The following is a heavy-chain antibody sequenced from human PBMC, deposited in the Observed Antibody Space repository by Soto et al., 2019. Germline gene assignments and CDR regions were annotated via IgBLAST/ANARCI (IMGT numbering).Heavy chain of an antibody. J-gene: IGHJ4*02. D-gene: IGHD6-6*01. Sequence: ESLTIACTRSGDSFTRYWISWVRQMPGKGLEWMGRIDPSDSYTNYSPSFQGHVTISADKSISTAYLQWSSLKASDTAMYYCARGSGSSSGFDYWGQGTLVTVST. CDR3: ARGSGSSSGFDY. CDR2: IDPSDSYT. V-gene: IGHV5-10-1*01. CDR1: GDSFTRYW.